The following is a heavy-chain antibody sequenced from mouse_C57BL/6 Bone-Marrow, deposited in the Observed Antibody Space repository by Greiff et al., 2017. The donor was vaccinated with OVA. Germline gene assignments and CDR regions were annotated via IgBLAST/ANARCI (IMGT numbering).Heavy chain of an antibody. CDR2: ISSGGDYI. CDR3: TRLLDAMDY. Sequence: DVHLVESGEGLVKPGGSLKLSCEASGFTFSSYAMSWVRQTPEKRLEWVAYISSGGDYIYYADTVKGRFTISRDNARNTLYLQMSSLKSEDTAMYYCTRLLDAMDYWGQGTSVTVSS. D-gene: IGHD2-1*01. CDR1: GFTFSSYA. J-gene: IGHJ4*01. V-gene: IGHV5-9-1*02.